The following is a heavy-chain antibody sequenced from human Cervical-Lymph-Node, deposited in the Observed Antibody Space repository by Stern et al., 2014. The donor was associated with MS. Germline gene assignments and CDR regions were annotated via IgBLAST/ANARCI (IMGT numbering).Heavy chain of an antibody. J-gene: IGHJ4*02. CDR2: IYWDDDK. CDR3: AHSRVKYCRGGTCYSSLFDY. V-gene: IGHV2-5*02. CDR1: GFSLTTAGVG. Sequence: QVTLRESGPTLVKPTQTVTLTCTLSGFSLTTAGVGVGWIRQPPGKALEWLALIYWDDDKSYSPSLKNRLTITKDTSKNQVVLTMTNVDPVDTATYYCAHSRVKYCRGGTCYSSLFDYWGQGTLVSVSS. D-gene: IGHD2-15*01.